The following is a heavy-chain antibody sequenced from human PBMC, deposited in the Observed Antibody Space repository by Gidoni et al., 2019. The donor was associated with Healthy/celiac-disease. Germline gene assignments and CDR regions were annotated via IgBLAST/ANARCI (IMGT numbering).Heavy chain of an antibody. V-gene: IGHV4-30-4*01. D-gene: IGHD3-10*01. J-gene: IGHJ5*02. Sequence: QVQLQASGPGLVKPSQTLSLTCTVSGGSISSGDYYCSWIRQPPGKGLEWIGYIYYSGSTYYNPSLKSRVTISVDTSKNQFSLKLSSVTAADTAVYYCARVNIWAGFGELLLGGWFDPWGQGTLVTVSS. CDR2: IYYSGST. CDR3: ARVNIWAGFGELLLGGWFDP. CDR1: GGSISSGDYY.